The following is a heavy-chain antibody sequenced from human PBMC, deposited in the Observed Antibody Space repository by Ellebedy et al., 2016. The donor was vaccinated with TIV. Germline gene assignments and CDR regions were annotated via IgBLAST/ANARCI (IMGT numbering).Heavy chain of an antibody. V-gene: IGHV3-23*01. D-gene: IGHD1-7*01. CDR2: LGGSGGTT. CDR3: AKIHVAYNRNSADDH. Sequence: GESLKISCAASGFSLRSYAMSWVRQAPGKGLEWVSTLGGSGGTTYYGDSVKGRFTISRDTSRNTLYLQMSSLGAEDTAVYYCAKIHVAYNRNSADDHWGQGTLVTVSS. CDR1: GFSLRSYA. J-gene: IGHJ5*02.